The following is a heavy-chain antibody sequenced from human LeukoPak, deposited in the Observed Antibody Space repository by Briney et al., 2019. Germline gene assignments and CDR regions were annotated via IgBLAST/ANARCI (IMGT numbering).Heavy chain of an antibody. CDR2: IYYRGST. Sequence: SETLSLTCTVSGGSISSNDYYWIWIRQPPGKGLEFIGSIYYRGSTYYNPSLKSRVTLLVDTSKNQFSLKLSSVTAADTAVYYCARHSGGENDIWGQGTMVTVSS. CDR3: ARHSGGENDI. V-gene: IGHV4-39*07. CDR1: GGSISSNDYY. J-gene: IGHJ3*02. D-gene: IGHD2-21*01.